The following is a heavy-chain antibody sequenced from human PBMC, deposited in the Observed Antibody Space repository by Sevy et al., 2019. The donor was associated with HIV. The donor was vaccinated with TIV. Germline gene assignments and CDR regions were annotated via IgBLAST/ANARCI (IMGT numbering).Heavy chain of an antibody. Sequence: QLGGSLRLSCAASGFTFSSYWMSWVRQAPGKGLEWVANIKQDGSEKYYVDSVKGRFTISRDNAKNSLYLQMNSLRAEDTAVYYCAREGLYSSPNWFDPWGQGTLVTVSS. CDR3: AREGLYSSPNWFDP. CDR1: GFTFSSYW. J-gene: IGHJ5*02. V-gene: IGHV3-7*03. D-gene: IGHD6-13*01. CDR2: IKQDGSEK.